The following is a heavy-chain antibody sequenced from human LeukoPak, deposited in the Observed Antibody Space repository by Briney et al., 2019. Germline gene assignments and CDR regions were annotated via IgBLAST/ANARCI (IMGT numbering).Heavy chain of an antibody. J-gene: IGHJ4*02. CDR1: GYTFSDFW. D-gene: IGHD3-22*01. Sequence: GGSLKISCQASGYTFSDFWIGWVRKRPGKGLEWMGNIYPGDSDRRYSPSFQGQVTISADKSTSTAYLQWSTLKASDTAMYYCVRHDSGYYSDGSGYQGVDFWGQGTLITVSS. V-gene: IGHV5-51*01. CDR2: IYPGDSDR. CDR3: VRHDSGYYSDGSGYQGVDF.